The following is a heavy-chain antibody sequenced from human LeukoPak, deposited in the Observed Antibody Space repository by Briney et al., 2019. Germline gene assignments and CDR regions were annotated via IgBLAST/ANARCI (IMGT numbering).Heavy chain of an antibody. V-gene: IGHV4-59*12. D-gene: IGHD3-22*01. Sequence: SETLSLTCTVSGGSISSYYWSWIRQPPGKGLEWIGYIYYSGSTNYNPSLKSRVTISVDTSKNQFSLKLSSVTAADTAVYYCARDPSYYYDSSGYYSGHAFDIWGQGTMVTVSS. CDR3: ARDPSYYYDSSGYYSGHAFDI. CDR2: IYYSGST. J-gene: IGHJ3*02. CDR1: GGSISSYY.